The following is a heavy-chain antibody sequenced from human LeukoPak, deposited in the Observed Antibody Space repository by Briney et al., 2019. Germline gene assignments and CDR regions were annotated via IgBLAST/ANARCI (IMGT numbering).Heavy chain of an antibody. CDR1: GYTCTSYA. V-gene: IGHV7-4-1*02. J-gene: IGHJ3*02. D-gene: IGHD3-10*01. CDR2: INTNTGNP. CDR3: ARASTLLWFGFGPHDAFDI. Sequence: ASVKVSCKASGYTCTSYAMNWVRQAPGQGLEWMGWINTNTGNPTYAQGFTGRFVFSLDTSVSTAYLQISSLKAEDTAVYYCARASTLLWFGFGPHDAFDIWGQGTMVTVSS.